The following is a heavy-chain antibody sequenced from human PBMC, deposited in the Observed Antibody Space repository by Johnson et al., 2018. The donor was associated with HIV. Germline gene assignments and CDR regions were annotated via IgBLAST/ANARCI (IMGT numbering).Heavy chain of an antibody. V-gene: IGHV3-73*01. CDR3: TTDWGLWFGELLHDAFDI. CDR1: GFTFSGSA. CDR2: IRSKPYSYAT. Sequence: EVQLVESGGGVVQPGRSLRLSCAASGFTFSGSAMHWVRQASGKGLEWVGRIRSKPYSYATAYAASVTGRFTISRDDSKNTAYLQMNSLKTEDTAVYYCTTDWGLWFGELLHDAFDIWGQGTMVTVSS. J-gene: IGHJ3*02. D-gene: IGHD3-10*01.